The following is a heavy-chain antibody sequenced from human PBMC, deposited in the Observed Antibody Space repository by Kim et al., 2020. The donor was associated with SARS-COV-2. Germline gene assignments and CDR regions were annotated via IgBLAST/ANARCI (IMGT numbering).Heavy chain of an antibody. V-gene: IGHV3-53*01. Sequence: GGSLRLSCAASGFTVSSNYMSWVRQAPGKGLEWVSVIYSGGSTYYADSVKGRFTISRDNSKNTLYLQMNSLRAEDTAVYYCARERTVTTVIRGVYYYGMDVWGQGTTVTVSS. D-gene: IGHD4-17*01. CDR1: GFTVSSNY. CDR2: IYSGGST. J-gene: IGHJ6*02. CDR3: ARERTVTTVIRGVYYYGMDV.